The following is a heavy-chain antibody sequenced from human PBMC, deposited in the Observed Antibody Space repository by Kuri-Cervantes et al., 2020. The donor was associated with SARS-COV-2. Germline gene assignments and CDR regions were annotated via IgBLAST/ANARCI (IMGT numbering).Heavy chain of an antibody. V-gene: IGHV1-58*01. CDR2: IVAGFGNT. Sequence: SVKVSCKASGFTFSNSAVQWLRQTRGQRLEWIGWIVAGFGNTHYAQKFRERVTITRDMSTGTSYMELSSQRSEDTGVYYCASSLEPARDRYYYGMDVWGQGTTVTVSS. D-gene: IGHD1-1*01. CDR3: ASSLEPARDRYYYGMDV. CDR1: GFTFSNSA. J-gene: IGHJ6*02.